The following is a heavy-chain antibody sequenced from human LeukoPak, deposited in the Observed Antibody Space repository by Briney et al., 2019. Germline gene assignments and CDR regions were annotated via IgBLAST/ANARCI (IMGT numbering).Heavy chain of an antibody. CDR2: IYYSGST. CDR3: ARHWRSEYCTNGVCYHVYNWFDP. CDR1: GGSISSSSYY. D-gene: IGHD2-8*01. Sequence: PSETLSLTCTVSGGSISSSSYYWGWIRQPPGKGLEWIGSIYYSGSTYYNPSLKSRVTISVDTSKNQFSLTLSSVTAADTAVYYCARHWRSEYCTNGVCYHVYNWFDPWGQGTLVTVSS. J-gene: IGHJ5*02. V-gene: IGHV4-39*01.